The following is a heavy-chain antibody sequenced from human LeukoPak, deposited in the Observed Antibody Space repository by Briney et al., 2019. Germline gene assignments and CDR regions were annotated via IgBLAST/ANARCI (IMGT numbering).Heavy chain of an antibody. CDR2: INPNSGGT. CDR1: GYTFTSYD. D-gene: IGHD5-12*01. V-gene: IGHV1-2*02. J-gene: IGHJ6*02. CDR3: ARDRRYSGYDYYYGMDV. Sequence: GASVKVCCKASGYTFTSYDINWVRQAPGQGLEWMGWINPNSGGTNYAQKFQGRVTMTRDTSISTAYMELSRLRSDDTAVYYCARDRRYSGYDYYYGMDVWGQGTTVTVSS.